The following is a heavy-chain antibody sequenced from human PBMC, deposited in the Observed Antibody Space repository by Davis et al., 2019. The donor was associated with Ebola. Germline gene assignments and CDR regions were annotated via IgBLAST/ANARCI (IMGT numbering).Heavy chain of an antibody. CDR2: ISDSAENT. CDR3: AKDYNWNDS. J-gene: IGHJ5*01. V-gene: IGHV3-23*01. Sequence: GGSLRLSCAASGFTFTNYAMSWVRQAPGKGLEWVSTISDSAENTYYADSVKGRFTISRDNSKNTLYLQMNGLRAEDTAVYYCAKDYNWNDSWGQGILVTVSS. CDR1: GFTFTNYA.